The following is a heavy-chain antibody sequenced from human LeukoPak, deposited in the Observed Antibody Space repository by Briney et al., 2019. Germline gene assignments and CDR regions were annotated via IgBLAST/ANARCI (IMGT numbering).Heavy chain of an antibody. CDR1: GGTFSSYA. J-gene: IGHJ4*02. CDR3: ARRDSSGCSDY. Sequence: GASVKVSCKASGGTFSSYAISWVRQAPGQGREWMGRIIPILGIANYAQKFQGRVTITADKSTSTAYMELSSLRSEDTAVYYCARRDSSGCSDYWGQGTLVTVSS. D-gene: IGHD6-19*01. CDR2: IIPILGIA. V-gene: IGHV1-69*04.